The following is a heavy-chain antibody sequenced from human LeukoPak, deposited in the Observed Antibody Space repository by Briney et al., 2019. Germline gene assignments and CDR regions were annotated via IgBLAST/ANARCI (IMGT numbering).Heavy chain of an antibody. CDR3: AKVVWDIVVVPAAAPFDY. V-gene: IGHV3-30*18. CDR2: ISYDGSNK. Sequence: GGSLRLSCAASGFTFSSYGMHWVRQAPGKGLEWVAVISYDGSNKYYADSVKGRFIISRDNSKNTLYLQMNSLRAEDTAVYYCAKVVWDIVVVPAAAPFDYWGQGTLVTVSS. D-gene: IGHD2-2*01. CDR1: GFTFSSYG. J-gene: IGHJ4*02.